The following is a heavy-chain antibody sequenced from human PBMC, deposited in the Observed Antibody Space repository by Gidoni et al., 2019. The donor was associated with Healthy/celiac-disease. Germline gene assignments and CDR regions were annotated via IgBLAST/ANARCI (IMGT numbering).Heavy chain of an antibody. Sequence: QVQLVQSGAAVKKPGSSVTVSCKASGGTFSSYAISWVRQAPGQGLEWMGGIIPIFGTANYAQKFQGRVTITADESTSTAYMELSSLRSEDTAVYYCARASGIAAAGTGYYFDYWGQGTLVTVSS. J-gene: IGHJ4*02. CDR3: ARASGIAAAGTGYYFDY. CDR1: GGTFSSYA. CDR2: IIPIFGTA. V-gene: IGHV1-69*01. D-gene: IGHD6-13*01.